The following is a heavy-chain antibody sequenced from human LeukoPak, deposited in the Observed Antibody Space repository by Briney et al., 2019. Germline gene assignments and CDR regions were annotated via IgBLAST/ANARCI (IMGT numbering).Heavy chain of an antibody. D-gene: IGHD3-9*01. CDR1: GGSISSTGYY. Sequence: PSETLSLTCTVSGGSISSTGYYWDWIRQPPGKGLEWIGNIYYSGINYYNPSLRSRVTISVDTSKDQFSLKVSSVTAADAAVYYCARDDILTGSFDFWGQGTLVTVSS. CDR3: ARDDILTGSFDF. CDR2: IYYSGIN. V-gene: IGHV4-39*02. J-gene: IGHJ4*02.